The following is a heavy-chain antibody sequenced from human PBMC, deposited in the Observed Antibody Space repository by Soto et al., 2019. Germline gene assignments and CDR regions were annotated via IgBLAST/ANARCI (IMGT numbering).Heavy chain of an antibody. V-gene: IGHV4-34*01. D-gene: IGHD3-16*02. CDR2: INHSGST. CDR3: ARDRTSVSVWGSYPEYFQH. CDR1: GGSISSYY. Sequence: TSETLSLTCTVSGGSISSYYWSWIRQPPGKGLEWIAEINHSGSTNYNPSLKSRVTISVDTSKNQFSLKLSSVTAADTAVYYCARDRTSVSVWGSYPEYFQHWGQGTLVTVSS. J-gene: IGHJ1*01.